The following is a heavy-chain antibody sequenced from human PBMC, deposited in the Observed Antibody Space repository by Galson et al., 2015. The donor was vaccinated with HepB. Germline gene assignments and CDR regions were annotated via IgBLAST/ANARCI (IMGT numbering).Heavy chain of an antibody. Sequence: GKGLEWIGSIYYSGSTYYNPSLKSRVTISVDTSKNQFSLKLSSVTAADTAVYYCARDRDILTGYYSARFDYWGQGTLVTVSS. D-gene: IGHD3-9*01. J-gene: IGHJ4*02. V-gene: IGHV4-39*07. CDR2: IYYSGST. CDR3: ARDRDILTGYYSARFDY.